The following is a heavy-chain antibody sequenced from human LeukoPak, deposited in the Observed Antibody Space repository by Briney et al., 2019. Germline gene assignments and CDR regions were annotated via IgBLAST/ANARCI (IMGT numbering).Heavy chain of an antibody. CDR1: GFSFSNYP. V-gene: IGHV3-30-3*01. CDR3: ARDRGYDFWSGSLGY. CDR2: ISYDGSNK. J-gene: IGHJ4*02. D-gene: IGHD3-3*01. Sequence: GGSLRLSCAASGFSFSNYPMHWVRQAPGKGLEWVAVISYDGSNKYYADSVKGRFTISRDNSKNTLYLQMNSLRAEDTAVYYCARDRGYDFWSGSLGYWGQGTLVTVSS.